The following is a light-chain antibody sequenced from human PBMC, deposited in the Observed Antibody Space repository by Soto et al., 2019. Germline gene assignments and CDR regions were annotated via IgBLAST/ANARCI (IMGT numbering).Light chain of an antibody. J-gene: IGLJ1*01. CDR1: SSDVDGYNY. Sequence: QSVPTQPASVSGSPGQSITISCTGTSSDVDGYNYVSWYQQHPGKAPKLMIYDVSNRPSGVSNRFSGSKSGNTASLTISGLQAEDEADYYCSSYTSSSTLEVFGTGTKVTVL. CDR3: SSYTSSSTLEV. V-gene: IGLV2-14*01. CDR2: DVS.